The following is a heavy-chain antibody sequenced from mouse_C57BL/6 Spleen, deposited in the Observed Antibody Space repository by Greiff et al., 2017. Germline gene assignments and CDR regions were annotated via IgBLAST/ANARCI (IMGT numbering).Heavy chain of an antibody. CDR1: GFNIKDYY. CDR3: TTDGYEVHAMDY. Sequence: EVQLQQSGAELVRPGASVKLSCTASGFNIKDYYMPWVQQRPEQGLEWIGRIDPEDGDTEYAPKFQGKATMTADTSSNTAYLQLSSLTSEDTAVYYCTTDGYEVHAMDYWGQGTSVTVSS. V-gene: IGHV14-1*01. J-gene: IGHJ4*01. D-gene: IGHD2-2*01. CDR2: IDPEDGDT.